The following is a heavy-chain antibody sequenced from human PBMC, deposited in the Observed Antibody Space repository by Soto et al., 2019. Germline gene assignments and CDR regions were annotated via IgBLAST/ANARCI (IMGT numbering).Heavy chain of an antibody. Sequence: QVQLVQSGAEVKKPGSSVKVSCKASGGTFNNYAISWVRQAPGQGLEWMGGIIPIFGTANYAQKFQGRVTITADESTSTAYMALRSLRSEDTAVYDCARGVHYDRSGYYYFYWGQGTLVTVSS. CDR1: GGTFNNYA. V-gene: IGHV1-69*01. D-gene: IGHD3-22*01. CDR3: ARGVHYDRSGYYYFY. J-gene: IGHJ4*02. CDR2: IIPIFGTA.